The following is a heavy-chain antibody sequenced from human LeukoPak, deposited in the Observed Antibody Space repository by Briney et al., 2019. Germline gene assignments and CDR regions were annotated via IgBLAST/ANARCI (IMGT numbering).Heavy chain of an antibody. V-gene: IGHV3-23*01. CDR2: IGGSDAAT. J-gene: IGHJ4*02. CDR1: GFTFSNYP. Sequence: GGSLRLSCAASGFTFSNYPMKWVRQAPGKGLEWVSTIGGSDAATHYADSVKGRFTISRDNSKNTLYLQMNSLRAEDTAVYYCAKDRQWLSSGYYFDYWGQGTLVTVSS. CDR3: AKDRQWLSSGYYFDY. D-gene: IGHD3-22*01.